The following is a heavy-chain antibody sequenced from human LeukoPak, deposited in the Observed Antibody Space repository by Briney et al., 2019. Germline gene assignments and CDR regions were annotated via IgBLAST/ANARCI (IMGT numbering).Heavy chain of an antibody. V-gene: IGHV3-48*01. CDR3: AGGGLRAFDI. CDR1: GFTFSSYS. J-gene: IGHJ3*02. CDR2: ISSSSSTI. Sequence: PGGSLRHLRAASGFTFSSYSMNWLRQAPGKGLEWVAYISSSSSTIYYADSVKGRFTIYTDNAKNSLYLQMNSLRAEATAVYYCAGGGLRAFDIWGQGTMVTVSS. D-gene: IGHD3-16*01.